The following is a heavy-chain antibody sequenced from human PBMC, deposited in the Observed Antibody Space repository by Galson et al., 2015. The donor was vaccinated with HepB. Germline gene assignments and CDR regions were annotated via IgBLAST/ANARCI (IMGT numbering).Heavy chain of an antibody. CDR1: GFTFTKYG. J-gene: IGHJ6*03. CDR2: ISNDGSNK. V-gene: IGHV3-30*18. D-gene: IGHD4-11*01. Sequence: SLRLSCAASGFTFTKYGMHWVRQAPGKGLEWVAVISNDGSNKYYVDSVKGRFTISRDNSKNTLYLQMNSLRPEDTAVYYCAKADYSNSDYYYYMDVWGKGTTVTVSS. CDR3: AKADYSNSDYYYYMDV.